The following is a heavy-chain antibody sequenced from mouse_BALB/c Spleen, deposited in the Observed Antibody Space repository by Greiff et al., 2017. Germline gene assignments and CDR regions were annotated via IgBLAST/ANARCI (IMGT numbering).Heavy chain of an antibody. V-gene: IGHV3-6*02. CDR1: GYSITSGYY. Sequence: EVQLQQSGPGLVKPSQSLSLTCSVTGYSITSGYYWNWIRQFPGNKLEWMGYISYDGSNNYNPSLKNRISITRDTSKNQFFLKLNSVTTEDTATYYCASLYYYGSSYTGLYFDYWGQGTTRTVSS. CDR3: ASLYYYGSSYTGLYFDY. CDR2: ISYDGSN. D-gene: IGHD1-1*01. J-gene: IGHJ2*01.